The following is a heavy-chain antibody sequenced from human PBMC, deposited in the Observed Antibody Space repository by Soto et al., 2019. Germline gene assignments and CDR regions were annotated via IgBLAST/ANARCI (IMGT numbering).Heavy chain of an antibody. Sequence: ASVKVSCKASGYTFTSYSMHWVRQAPGQRLEWMGWINAANGNTHYSEKFEDRVTISTDTSASTAYMELSSLRSEDTAVYYCARVQVPAVGMVVWLDPGGQGTLVTVSS. CDR2: INAANGNT. CDR1: GYTFTSYS. CDR3: ARVQVPAVGMVVWLDP. D-gene: IGHD6-13*01. V-gene: IGHV1-3*01. J-gene: IGHJ5*02.